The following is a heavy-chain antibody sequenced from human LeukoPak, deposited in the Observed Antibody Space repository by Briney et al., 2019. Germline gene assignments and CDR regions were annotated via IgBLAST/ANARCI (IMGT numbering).Heavy chain of an antibody. D-gene: IGHD1-26*01. CDR1: GFTFSTYG. CDR3: AKDLEKKVGATPDY. J-gene: IGHJ4*02. Sequence: GGSLRLSCAASGFTFSTYGMHWVRQAPGKGLEWVAVILYDGSDKYYTDSVKGRFTISRDNSKNTLYLQMNSLRAEDTAVYYCAKDLEKKVGATPDYWGQGTLVTVSS. V-gene: IGHV3-30*18. CDR2: ILYDGSDK.